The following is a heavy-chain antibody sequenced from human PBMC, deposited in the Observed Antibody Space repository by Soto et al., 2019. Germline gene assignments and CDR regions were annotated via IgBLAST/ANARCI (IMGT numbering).Heavy chain of an antibody. Sequence: PGESLKISCKGSGSSFTKYWIIWVRQVPGKGLEWMGRIDTSYSYSHYSPSFQGHVTISVDKSISTGYLQWSSLKASDTAMYYCARYCSSSSCSQLYGMDVWGQGTTVTVSS. CDR2: IDTSYSYS. J-gene: IGHJ6*02. CDR1: GSSFTKYW. D-gene: IGHD2-15*01. CDR3: ARYCSSSSCSQLYGMDV. V-gene: IGHV5-10-1*01.